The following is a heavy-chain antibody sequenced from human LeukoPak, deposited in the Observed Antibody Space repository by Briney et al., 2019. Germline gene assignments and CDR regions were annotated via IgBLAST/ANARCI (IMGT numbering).Heavy chain of an antibody. CDR3: AKDNVGVSMIVAILAD. V-gene: IGHV3-30*02. Sequence: GGSLRLSCAASGFTLSSDGMHWVSQAPGEGREWVAFIRYDGTNKYYADSVKRRFTISRHNSKHPLYLQMNSMRAEDTAVYYCAKDNVGVSMIVAILADWGQGPLVTVHS. CDR1: GFTLSSDG. CDR2: IRYDGTNK. D-gene: IGHD3-22*01. J-gene: IGHJ1*01.